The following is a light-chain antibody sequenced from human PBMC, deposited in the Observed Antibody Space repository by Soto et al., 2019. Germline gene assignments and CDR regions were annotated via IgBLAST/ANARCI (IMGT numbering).Light chain of an antibody. CDR1: QAIRTA. J-gene: IGKJ1*01. V-gene: IGKV1-6*01. Sequence: AIQRTQSPSSMSASVGDRVTITCRASQAIRTALGWYQQRQGKVPKLLIYAASTLQSGVPSRFSGSGSGTDGTITISSLKTEDGSVYYCQQYNNWTRTFGQGTKVDIK. CDR3: QQYNNWTRT. CDR2: AAS.